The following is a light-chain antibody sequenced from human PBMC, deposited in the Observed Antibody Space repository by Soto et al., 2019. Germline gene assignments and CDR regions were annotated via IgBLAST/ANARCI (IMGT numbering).Light chain of an antibody. V-gene: IGKV3-20*01. Sequence: DIVLTQSPGTLYLSPGEGATLSCRASQTVRHNYVAWYQHRPGQAPRLLIYGASHRATGIPDRFSGSGSGTDFTLTIRRLEPEDFAVYYCQQYDTSPQTFGPGTKVDI. CDR3: QQYDTSPQT. J-gene: IGKJ1*01. CDR2: GAS. CDR1: QTVRHNY.